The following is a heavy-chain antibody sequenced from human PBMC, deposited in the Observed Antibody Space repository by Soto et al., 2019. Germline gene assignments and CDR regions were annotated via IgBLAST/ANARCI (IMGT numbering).Heavy chain of an antibody. CDR3: ARASVAGFY. D-gene: IGHD6-19*01. V-gene: IGHV3-53*01. Sequence: LRLSCAASGFTVSNNYMNWVRQAPGKGLEWVSVIYSGGSTYYADSVKGRFTISRDNSKNTLHLQMNSLRGEDTAVYYCARASVAGFYWGQGTLVTVSS. J-gene: IGHJ4*02. CDR2: IYSGGST. CDR1: GFTVSNNY.